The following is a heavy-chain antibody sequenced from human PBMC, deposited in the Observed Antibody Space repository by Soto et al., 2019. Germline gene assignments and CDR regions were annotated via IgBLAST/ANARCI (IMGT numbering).Heavy chain of an antibody. J-gene: IGHJ5*02. D-gene: IGHD6-13*01. Sequence: SETLCLTCAVSGGSISSGGYSWSWNRQPPGKGLEWIGYIYHSGSTYYDPSLKSRVTISVDRSKNQFSLKLSSVTAADTAVYYCARGLIELVNWFDPWGQGTLVTVSS. CDR1: GGSISSGGYS. CDR3: ARGLIELVNWFDP. V-gene: IGHV4-30-2*01. CDR2: IYHSGST.